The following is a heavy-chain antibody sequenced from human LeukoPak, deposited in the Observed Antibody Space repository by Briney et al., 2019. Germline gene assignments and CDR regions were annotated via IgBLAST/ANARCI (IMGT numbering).Heavy chain of an antibody. J-gene: IGHJ4*02. CDR1: GFTFSSYG. Sequence: GGSLRLSCAAPGFTFSSYGMHWVRQAPGKGLEWVAVISYDGRNNYYAASLKGRFTISRDNSKNTLYLQMNSMRAEDTAVYYCAKGRGYNWNSGGFDYWGQGTLVTVSS. V-gene: IGHV3-30*18. D-gene: IGHD1-7*01. CDR2: ISYDGRNN. CDR3: AKGRGYNWNSGGFDY.